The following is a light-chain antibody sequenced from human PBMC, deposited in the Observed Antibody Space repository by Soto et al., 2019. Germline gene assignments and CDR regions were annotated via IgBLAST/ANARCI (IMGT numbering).Light chain of an antibody. CDR3: QQYGSSPRVT. CDR2: GAS. Sequence: EIVLTRSPGTLSLSPGERATLSCRASQSVSSSYLAWYQQKPGQAPRLLIYGASSRATGIPDRFSGSGSGTDFTLTISRLEPEDFAVYYCQQYGSSPRVTFGGGTKVDIK. V-gene: IGKV3-20*01. CDR1: QSVSSSY. J-gene: IGKJ4*01.